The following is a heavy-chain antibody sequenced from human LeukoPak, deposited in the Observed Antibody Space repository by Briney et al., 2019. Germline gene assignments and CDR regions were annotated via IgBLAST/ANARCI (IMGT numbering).Heavy chain of an antibody. D-gene: IGHD5-24*01. CDR1: GGSISSGSYY. J-gene: IGHJ4*02. Sequence: SGTLSLTCTVSGGSISSGSYYWSWIRQHPGKGLEWIGYIYYSGSTYYNPSLKSRVTISVDTSRNQFSLKLSSVTAADTAVYYCARIDGWTGYWGQGTLVTVSS. CDR3: ARIDGWTGY. V-gene: IGHV4-31*03. CDR2: IYYSGST.